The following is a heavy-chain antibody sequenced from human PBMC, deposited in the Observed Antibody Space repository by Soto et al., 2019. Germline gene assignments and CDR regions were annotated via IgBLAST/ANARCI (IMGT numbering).Heavy chain of an antibody. CDR2: ISGSGGST. Sequence: EVQLLESGGGLVQPGGSLRLSCAASGFTFSSYAMSWVRQAPGKGLEWVSAISGSGGSTYYADSVKGRFTISRDNSKNTLYLXXNSLRAXXTAXYYXAKDLFQEEIYYFDYWGQGTLVTVSS. J-gene: IGHJ4*02. V-gene: IGHV3-23*01. CDR3: AKDLFQEEIYYFDY. CDR1: GFTFSSYA.